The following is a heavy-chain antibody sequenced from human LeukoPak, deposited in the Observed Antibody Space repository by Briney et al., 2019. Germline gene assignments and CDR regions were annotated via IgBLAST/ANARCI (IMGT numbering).Heavy chain of an antibody. CDR2: INYSGST. CDR1: GGSISSYY. J-gene: IGHJ4*02. V-gene: IGHV4-59*08. D-gene: IGHD1-26*01. CDR3: ARQGGSYSVDY. Sequence: SETLSLTCTVSGGSISSYYWSWIRQPPGKGLEWIGYINYSGSTNYSPSLKSRVTTSVDTSKNQFSLKLSSVTAADTAVYYCARQGGSYSVDYWGQGTLVTVSS.